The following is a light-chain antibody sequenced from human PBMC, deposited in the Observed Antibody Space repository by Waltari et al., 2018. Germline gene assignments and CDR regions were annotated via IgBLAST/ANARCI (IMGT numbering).Light chain of an antibody. CDR2: DVS. J-gene: IGLJ1*01. V-gene: IGLV2-14*03. Sequence: QSALTQPASVSGSPGQSITISCTGTSSDVGGYNYVSWYQHYPCKAPKLFIYDVSQRPSRVSNRVSDSRSGNTASLTISGLQAEDEADYYCNSYTSDNTFVFGTGTKVTVL. CDR1: SSDVGGYNY. CDR3: NSYTSDNTFV.